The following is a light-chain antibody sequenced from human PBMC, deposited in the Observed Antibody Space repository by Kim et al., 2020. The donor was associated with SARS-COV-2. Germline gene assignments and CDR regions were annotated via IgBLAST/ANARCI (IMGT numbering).Light chain of an antibody. J-gene: IGLJ1*01. CDR3: QVWDTSSGQNYV. Sequence: SYELTQPPSVSVAPGKTARITCGGNNIGSKRVHWYQQKPGQAPVLVIYYDNDRPSGIPERFSGSNSGKTATLTISRVESGDEADYYCQVWDTSSGQNYVFGTGTKVTVL. CDR1: NIGSKR. CDR2: YDN. V-gene: IGLV3-21*04.